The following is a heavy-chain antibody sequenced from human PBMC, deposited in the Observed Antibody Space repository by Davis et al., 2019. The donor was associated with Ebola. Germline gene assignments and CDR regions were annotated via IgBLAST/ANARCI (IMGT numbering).Heavy chain of an antibody. CDR2: IKQDGSEK. J-gene: IGHJ4*02. D-gene: IGHD1-1*01. Sequence: GESLKISCAASGFTFSSYWMSWVRQAPGKGLEWVANIKQDGSEKYYVDSVKGRFTISRDNAKNSLYLQMNSLRAEDTAVYYCARGYRVFEYWGQGTLVTVSS. CDR1: GFTFSSYW. CDR3: ARGYRVFEY. V-gene: IGHV3-7*04.